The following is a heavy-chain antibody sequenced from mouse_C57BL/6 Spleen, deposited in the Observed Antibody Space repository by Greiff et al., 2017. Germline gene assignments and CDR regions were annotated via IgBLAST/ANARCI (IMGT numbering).Heavy chain of an antibody. V-gene: IGHV1-52*01. CDR3: ARDGDYGSRPWYFDV. CDR2: IDPSDSAT. J-gene: IGHJ1*03. Sequence: QVQLQQPGAELVRPGSSVKLSCKASGYTFTSYWMHWVKQRPIQGLEWIGNIDPSDSATHYNQKFKDKATLTVDKSSSTAYMQLSSLTSEDSAVEDGARDGDYGSRPWYFDVWGTGTTVTVSS. CDR1: GYTFTSYW. D-gene: IGHD1-1*01.